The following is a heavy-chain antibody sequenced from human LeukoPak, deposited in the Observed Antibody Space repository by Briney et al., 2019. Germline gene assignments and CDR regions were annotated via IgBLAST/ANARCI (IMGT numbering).Heavy chain of an antibody. CDR1: GGSISSYY. D-gene: IGHD3-3*01. J-gene: IGHJ5*02. CDR3: ARDPEEGITIFGVRFDP. V-gene: IGHV4-59*12. Sequence: SETLSLTCTVAGGSISSYYWSWIRQPPGRGLEWVGSIYYSGSTYYNASLKSRVTISVDTSKNQFSLKLSSVTAADAAVYYCARDPEEGITIFGVRFDPWGQGTLVTASS. CDR2: IYYSGST.